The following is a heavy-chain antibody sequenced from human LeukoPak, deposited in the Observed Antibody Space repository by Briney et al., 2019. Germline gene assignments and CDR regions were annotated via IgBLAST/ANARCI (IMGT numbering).Heavy chain of an antibody. CDR1: GGTFSSYA. Sequence: SVKVSCKASGGTFSSYAISWVRQAPGQGLEWMGRIIPIFGTANYAQKFQGRVTITTDESTSTAYMELSSLRSEDTAAYYCARSSIVGATTYSDYWGQGTLVTVSS. D-gene: IGHD1-26*01. CDR3: ARSSIVGATTYSDY. V-gene: IGHV1-69*05. J-gene: IGHJ4*02. CDR2: IIPIFGTA.